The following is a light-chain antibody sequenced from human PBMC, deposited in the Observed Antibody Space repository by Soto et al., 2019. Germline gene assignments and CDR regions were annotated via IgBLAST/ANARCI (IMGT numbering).Light chain of an antibody. CDR2: GAS. Sequence: EVVMTQSPATLSVSPGERVTLSCRASQSINAHLAWYQQKPGQAPRLLIHGASTRATVIPARFSGSGFGKEFILTISSLQSEDFAVYYCQQYNTWLWTFGQGTKVEIQ. CDR3: QQYNTWLWT. V-gene: IGKV3-15*01. CDR1: QSINAH. J-gene: IGKJ1*01.